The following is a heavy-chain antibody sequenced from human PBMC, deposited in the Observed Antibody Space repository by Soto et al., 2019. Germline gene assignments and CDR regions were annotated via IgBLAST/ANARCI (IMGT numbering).Heavy chain of an antibody. CDR2: ISHSGTT. V-gene: IGHV4-34*01. CDR3: ARGECSSAYCFTRWALDI. D-gene: IGHD2-2*01. CDR1: GGSFSGYY. J-gene: IGHJ3*02. Sequence: SETLSLTCAVYGGSFSGYYWTWIRQTPGKGLEWIGEISHSGTTNYKPSLKSRVTISADPSKKQFSLNLTSVTAADSGVYYCARGECSSAYCFTRWALDIWGQGTVVTVSS.